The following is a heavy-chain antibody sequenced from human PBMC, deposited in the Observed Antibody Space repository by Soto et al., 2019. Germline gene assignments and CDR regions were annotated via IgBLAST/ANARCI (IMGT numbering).Heavy chain of an antibody. J-gene: IGHJ5*02. CDR2: IYSGGST. CDR1: GFTVSSNY. D-gene: IGHD2-15*01. CDR3: ATELIEGYCSGGSCYSSRFDP. Sequence: GRSLRLSCAASGFTVSSNYMSWVRQAPGKGLEWVSVIYSGGSTYYADSVKGRFTISRDNSKNTLYLQMNSLRAEDTAVYYCATELIEGYCSGGSCYSSRFDPWGQGTLVTVSS. V-gene: IGHV3-66*01.